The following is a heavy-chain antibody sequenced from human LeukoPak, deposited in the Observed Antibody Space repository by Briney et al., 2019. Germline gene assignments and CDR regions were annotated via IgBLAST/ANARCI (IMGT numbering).Heavy chain of an antibody. CDR1: GFTFSTYG. V-gene: IGHV3-23*01. Sequence: GGSLRLSCAASGFTFSTYGMSWVRQAPGKGLEWVSAISGSGTGTYYADSVKDRFTISRDNSKSTMYLQMNSLRLEDTAVYYCAKDRPASHGSGSFGDYWGQGTQVTVST. D-gene: IGHD3-10*01. CDR3: AKDRPASHGSGSFGDY. J-gene: IGHJ4*02. CDR2: ISGSGTGT.